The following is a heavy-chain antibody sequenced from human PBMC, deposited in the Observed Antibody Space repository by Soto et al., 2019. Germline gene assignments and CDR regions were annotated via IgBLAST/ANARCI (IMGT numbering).Heavy chain of an antibody. Sequence: GGSLRLSCAASGFTFSSYAMSWVRQAPGKGLEWVSAISGSGGSTYYADSVKGRFTISRDNSKNTLYLQMNSLRAEDTAVYYCARDIGIAAAGTLYNWFEPWGQGTLVTVSS. CDR3: ARDIGIAAAGTLYNWFEP. V-gene: IGHV3-23*01. CDR1: GFTFSSYA. J-gene: IGHJ5*02. CDR2: ISGSGGST. D-gene: IGHD6-13*01.